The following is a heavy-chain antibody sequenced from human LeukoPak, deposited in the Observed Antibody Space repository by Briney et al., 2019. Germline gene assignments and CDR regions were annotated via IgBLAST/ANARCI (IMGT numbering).Heavy chain of an antibody. D-gene: IGHD4-17*01. CDR1: GYTFTGYY. J-gene: IGHJ4*02. CDR2: INPNSGGT. CDR3: ARDRGDYGRVFDY. Sequence: ASAKVSCKASGYTFTGYYMHWVRQAPGQGLEWMGWINPNSGGTNYAQKFQGRVTMTRDTSISTAYMELSRLRSDDTAVYYCARDRGDYGRVFDYWGQGTLVTVSS. V-gene: IGHV1-2*02.